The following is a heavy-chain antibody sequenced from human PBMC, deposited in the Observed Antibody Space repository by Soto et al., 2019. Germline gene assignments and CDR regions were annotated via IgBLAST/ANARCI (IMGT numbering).Heavy chain of an antibody. CDR3: ARDLYYYDSSGPFDY. J-gene: IGHJ4*02. V-gene: IGHV3-33*01. D-gene: IGHD3-22*01. CDR2: IWYDGSNK. CDR1: EFTFRSDG. Sequence: GGSLRLSCAASEFTFRSDGGHWVRQAPGKGLEWVAVIWYDGSNKYYADSVKGRFTISRDNSKNTLYLQMNSLRAEDTAVYYCARDLYYYDSSGPFDYWGQGTLVTVSS.